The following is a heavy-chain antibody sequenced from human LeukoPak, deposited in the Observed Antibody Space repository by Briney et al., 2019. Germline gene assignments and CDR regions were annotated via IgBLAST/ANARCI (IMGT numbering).Heavy chain of an antibody. CDR3: ARVDVGLALDY. D-gene: IGHD6-19*01. CDR2: ITGNSGTI. V-gene: IGHV3-48*04. Sequence: GGSLRLSCEASGLIFSRSTISWVRQVPGKGLEWVSYITGNSGTIYYADSVRGRFSVSRDNAKNSVFLQMNSLRAEDTAVYYCARVDVGLALDYWGQGTLVTVSS. J-gene: IGHJ4*02. CDR1: GLIFSRST.